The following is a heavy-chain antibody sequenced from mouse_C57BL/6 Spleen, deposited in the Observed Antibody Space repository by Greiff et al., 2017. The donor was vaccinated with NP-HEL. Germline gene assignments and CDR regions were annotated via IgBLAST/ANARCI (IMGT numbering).Heavy chain of an antibody. CDR2: ISYDGSN. CDR1: GYSITSGYY. D-gene: IGHD1-1*01. CDR3: ARDYYGRSYDAMDY. V-gene: IGHV3-6*01. Sequence: EVQLQESGPGLVKPSQSLSLTCSVTGYSITSGYYWNWIRQFPGDKLEWMGYISYDGSNNYNPSLKNRISITRDTSKNQFFLKLNSVTTEDTATYYCARDYYGRSYDAMDYWGQGTSVTVSS. J-gene: IGHJ4*01.